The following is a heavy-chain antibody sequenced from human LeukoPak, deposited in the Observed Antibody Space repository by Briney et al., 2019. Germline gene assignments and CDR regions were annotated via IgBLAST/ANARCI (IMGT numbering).Heavy chain of an antibody. CDR2: IIPILGIA. Sequence: SVKVSCKASGGTFSSYAISWVRQAPGQGLEWMGRIIPILGIANYAQKFQGRVTITADKSTNTAYMELNSLRAEDTAVYYCARQRFGQYFDYWGQGTLVTVSS. V-gene: IGHV1-69*04. J-gene: IGHJ4*02. CDR1: GGTFSSYA. D-gene: IGHD3-10*01. CDR3: ARQRFGQYFDY.